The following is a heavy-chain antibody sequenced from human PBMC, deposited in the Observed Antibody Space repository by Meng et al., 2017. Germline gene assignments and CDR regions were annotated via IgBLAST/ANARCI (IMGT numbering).Heavy chain of an antibody. D-gene: IGHD2/OR15-2a*01. J-gene: IGHJ5*02. Sequence: VQLVEFGGGLVQPGGSRRLSCAASGFTFSSTSMSWVRQAPGKGLEWVSTISGSGGTTYYADAVKGRLAISRDNSNNTLYLQMNSLRAEDTAIYYCAKLTSAWGQGTLVTVSS. V-gene: IGHV3-23*04. CDR1: GFTFSSTS. CDR2: ISGSGGTT. CDR3: AKLTSA.